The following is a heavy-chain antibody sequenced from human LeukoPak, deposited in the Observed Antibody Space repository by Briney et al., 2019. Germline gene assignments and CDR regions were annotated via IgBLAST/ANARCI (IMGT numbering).Heavy chain of an antibody. J-gene: IGHJ4*02. V-gene: IGHV4-59*08. D-gene: IGHD6-13*01. Sequence: SETLSLTCTVSGGSISSYYWSWVRQPPGKGLEWIGYIYYSGSTNYNPSLKSRVTISVDTSKNQFSLKLSSVTAADTAVYYCARHLSPGIASKDYWGQGTLVTVSS. CDR3: ARHLSPGIASKDY. CDR1: GGSISSYY. CDR2: IYYSGST.